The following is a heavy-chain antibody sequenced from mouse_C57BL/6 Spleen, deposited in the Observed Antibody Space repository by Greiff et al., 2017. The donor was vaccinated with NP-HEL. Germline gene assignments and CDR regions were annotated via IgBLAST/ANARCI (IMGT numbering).Heavy chain of an antibody. V-gene: IGHV1-82*01. D-gene: IGHD2-12*01. Sequence: QVQLQQSGPELVKPGASVKISCKASGYAFSSSWMNWVKQRPGKGLEWIGRIYPGDGDTNYNGKFKGKATLTADKSSSTAYMQLSSLTSEDSAVYFCARRIAYDYAMDYWGQGTSVTVSS. CDR2: IYPGDGDT. J-gene: IGHJ4*01. CDR3: ARRIAYDYAMDY. CDR1: GYAFSSSW.